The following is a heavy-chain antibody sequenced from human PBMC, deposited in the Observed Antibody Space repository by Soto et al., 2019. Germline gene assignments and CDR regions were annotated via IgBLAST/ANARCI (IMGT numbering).Heavy chain of an antibody. CDR2: ISAYTGNT. CDR1: GYSFTSNG. D-gene: IGHD2-2*01. CDR3: ARVQPVVPAASRFDP. Sequence: QVQLVQSGAEVKKPGASVKVSCKASGYSFTSNGISWVRQAPGQGLEWIGWISAYTGNTKYVQTLQGRVTMTTDTSTSTAYMELRSLRFDDTDVYYCARVQPVVPAASRFDPWGPGTLVTVSS. V-gene: IGHV1-18*04. J-gene: IGHJ5*02.